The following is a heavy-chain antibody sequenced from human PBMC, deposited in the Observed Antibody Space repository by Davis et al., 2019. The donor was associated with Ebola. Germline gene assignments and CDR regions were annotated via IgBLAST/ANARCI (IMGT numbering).Heavy chain of an antibody. Sequence: SVKVSCKASGGTFSSYAISWVRQAPGQGLEWMGGIIPIFGTANYAQKFQGRVTITADDSTSTAYMELSSLRSEDTAVYYCARLGYCSSTSCYAYNWFDPWGQGTLVTVSS. CDR2: IIPIFGTA. CDR3: ARLGYCSSTSCYAYNWFDP. D-gene: IGHD2-2*01. J-gene: IGHJ5*02. CDR1: GGTFSSYA. V-gene: IGHV1-69*13.